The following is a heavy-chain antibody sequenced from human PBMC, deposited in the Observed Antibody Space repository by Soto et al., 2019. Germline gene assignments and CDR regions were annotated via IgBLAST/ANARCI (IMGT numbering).Heavy chain of an antibody. CDR1: GYNFTNYW. CDR3: ARHGYSSSWYPDH. Sequence: PGGSLKISCKAFGYNFTNYWIGCVGQMPGKGLEWMGIAQPGHSDTRYSPSFQGHVTISADESTNTAYLQWSSLRASDTAMYFCARHGYSSSWYPDHWGQGTLVTVSS. J-gene: IGHJ4*02. V-gene: IGHV5-51*01. D-gene: IGHD6-13*01. CDR2: AQPGHSDT.